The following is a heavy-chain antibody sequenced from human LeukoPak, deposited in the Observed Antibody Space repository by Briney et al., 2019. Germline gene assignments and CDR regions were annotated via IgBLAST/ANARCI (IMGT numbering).Heavy chain of an antibody. CDR2: INHSGST. CDR3: AREGNSTGLNAFDI. D-gene: IGHD4-11*01. J-gene: IGHJ3*02. V-gene: IGHV4-34*01. CDR1: GGSFSGYY. Sequence: SETLSLTCAVYGGSFSGYYRSWIRQPPGKGLEWIGEINHSGSTNYNPSLKSRVTISVDTSKNQFSLKLSSVTAADTAVYYCAREGNSTGLNAFDIWGQGTMVTVSS.